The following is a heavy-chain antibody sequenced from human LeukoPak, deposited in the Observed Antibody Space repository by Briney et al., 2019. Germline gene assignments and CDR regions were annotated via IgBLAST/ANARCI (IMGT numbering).Heavy chain of an antibody. J-gene: IGHJ4*02. V-gene: IGHV3-30-3*01. CDR3: ARVSVAATPDY. CDR1: GFTFSSYA. Sequence: GRSLRLSCAASGFTFSSYAMHWVRQAPGKGLEWVAVISYDGSNKYYADSVKGRFTISRDNSKDTLYLQMNSLRAEDTAVYYCARVSVAATPDYWGQGTLVTVSS. D-gene: IGHD2-15*01. CDR2: ISYDGSNK.